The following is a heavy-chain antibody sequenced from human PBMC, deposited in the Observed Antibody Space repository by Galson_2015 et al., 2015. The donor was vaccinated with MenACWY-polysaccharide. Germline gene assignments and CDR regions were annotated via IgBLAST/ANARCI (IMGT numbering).Heavy chain of an antibody. V-gene: IGHV3-7*01. CDR2: IKKDGTEK. CDR1: GFTFTTYW. CDR3: ARSGRMGV. J-gene: IGHJ6*02. Sequence: SLRLSCAVSGFTFTTYWMTWVRQAPGKGLEWVANIKKDGTEKYYADSVKGRFTISRDNAKNSLDLQMDSLRDEDTATYYCARSGRMGVWGQGTTVIVSS. D-gene: IGHD1-26*01.